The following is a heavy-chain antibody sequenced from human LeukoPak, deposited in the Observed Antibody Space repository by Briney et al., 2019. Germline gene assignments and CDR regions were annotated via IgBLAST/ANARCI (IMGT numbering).Heavy chain of an antibody. CDR3: AKDQGGGDCWGFDY. CDR1: GFTFTTYA. J-gene: IGHJ4*02. Sequence: PGGSLRLSCAASGFTFTTYAMSWVRQAPGKGLEWVSAISGSGGSTYYADSVKGRFTISRDNSKNTLYLQMNSLRAEDTAVYYCAKDQGGGDCWGFDYWGQGTLVTVSS. V-gene: IGHV3-23*01. D-gene: IGHD2-21*02. CDR2: ISGSGGST.